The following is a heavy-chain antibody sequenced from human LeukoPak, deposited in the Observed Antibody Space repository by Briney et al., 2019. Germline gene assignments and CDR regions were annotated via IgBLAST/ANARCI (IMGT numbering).Heavy chain of an antibody. V-gene: IGHV4-34*01. J-gene: IGHJ4*02. CDR2: INHSGST. CDR3: ARATNFVRYCSGGSCYSRTYTYFDY. D-gene: IGHD2-15*01. CDR1: GGSFSGYY. Sequence: SETLSLTCAVYGGSFSGYYWSWIRQPPGKGLEWIGEINHSGSTNYNPSLKSRVTISVDTSKNQFSLKLSSVTAADAAVYYCARATNFVRYCSGGSCYSRTYTYFDYWGQGTLVTVSS.